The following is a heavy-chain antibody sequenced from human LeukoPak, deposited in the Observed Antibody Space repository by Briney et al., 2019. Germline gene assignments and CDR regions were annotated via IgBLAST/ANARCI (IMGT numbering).Heavy chain of an antibody. Sequence: AASVKVSCKASGYTFTVYYMHWVRQAPGQGLEWMGWINPNSGGTNYVQNFQGRVTMTRDTSITTAYLELSGLRSDGTAVYYCALYSSGLFDPWGQGTLVTVSS. J-gene: IGHJ5*02. CDR3: ALYSSGLFDP. CDR2: INPNSGGT. V-gene: IGHV1-2*02. D-gene: IGHD6-19*01. CDR1: GYTFTVYY.